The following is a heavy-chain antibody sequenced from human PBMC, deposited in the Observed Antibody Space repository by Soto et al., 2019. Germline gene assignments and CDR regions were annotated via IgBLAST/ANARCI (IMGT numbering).Heavy chain of an antibody. CDR3: TRAERFPRSWFDP. Sequence: GESLKISCKASGYNFANYWIGWVRQRPGEGPEWMGIIHPTDSTTLYSPSVQGHVTISADNSITTAYLQWFSLEASDTAMYFCTRAERFPRSWFDPWGQGTQVTVSS. D-gene: IGHD3-10*01. CDR1: GYNFANYW. CDR2: IHPTDSTT. J-gene: IGHJ5*02. V-gene: IGHV5-51*01.